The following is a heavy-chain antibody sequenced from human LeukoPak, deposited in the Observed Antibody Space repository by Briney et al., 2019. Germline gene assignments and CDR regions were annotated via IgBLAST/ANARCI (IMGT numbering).Heavy chain of an antibody. J-gene: IGHJ3*02. Sequence: ASVKVSCKASGYTFTSYYIHWVRQAPGQGLEWMGKINPSGGTTTNAQTFLGRLTMTRDTSTNTAYMELSSLRSEDTAVYYCARDREMATIGHGAFDIWGQGAMVTVSS. CDR3: ARDREMATIGHGAFDI. CDR2: INPSGGTT. V-gene: IGHV1-46*01. D-gene: IGHD5-24*01. CDR1: GYTFTSYY.